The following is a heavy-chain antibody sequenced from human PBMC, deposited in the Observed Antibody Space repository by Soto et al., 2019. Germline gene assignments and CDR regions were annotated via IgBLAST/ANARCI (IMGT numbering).Heavy chain of an antibody. D-gene: IGHD6-19*01. J-gene: IGHJ6*03. V-gene: IGHV3-23*01. Sequence: GGSLRLSCAASGFTFSSYAMSWVRQAPGKGLEWVSAISGSGGSTYYADSVKGRFTISRDNSKNTLYLQMNSLRAEDTAVYYCAKDGYSSGWYVYYYYMDVWSKGTTVTVSS. CDR3: AKDGYSSGWYVYYYYMDV. CDR1: GFTFSSYA. CDR2: ISGSGGST.